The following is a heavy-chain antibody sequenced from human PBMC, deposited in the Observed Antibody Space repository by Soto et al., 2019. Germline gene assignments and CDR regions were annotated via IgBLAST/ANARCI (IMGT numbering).Heavy chain of an antibody. CDR3: ARGGEMGLNGY. CDR2: IRSKANSYLI. CDR1: GFSFSDSA. V-gene: IGHV3-73*02. D-gene: IGHD1-26*01. J-gene: IGHJ4*02. Sequence: EVQLVESGGGLVQPGGSLRLSCAASGFSFSDSAMHWVRQASGKGLEWIARIRSKANSYLIAYDESVRGRFIISRDDSKNMAYLQMNDLNTEDTAIYYCARGGEMGLNGYWGQGTPVTVS.